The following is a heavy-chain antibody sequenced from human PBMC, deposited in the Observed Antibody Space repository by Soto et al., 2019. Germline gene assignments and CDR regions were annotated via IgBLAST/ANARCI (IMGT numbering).Heavy chain of an antibody. CDR2: ISSSAYYI. CDR3: ARVGYCSGGSCHNFDY. V-gene: IGHV3-21*01. J-gene: IGHJ4*02. Sequence: GGSLRLSCAASGFTFSSYSMNWVRQAPGKGLEWVSSISSSAYYIDYADSVKGRFTISRDNAKNSLYLQMNSLRAEDTAVYYCARVGYCSGGSCHNFDYWGQGTLVTVSS. CDR1: GFTFSSYS. D-gene: IGHD2-15*01.